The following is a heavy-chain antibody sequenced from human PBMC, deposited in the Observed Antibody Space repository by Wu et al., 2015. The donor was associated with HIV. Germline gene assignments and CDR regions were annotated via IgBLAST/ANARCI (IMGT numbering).Heavy chain of an antibody. CDR1: GGTFSSYA. CDR2: IIPIFGTA. V-gene: IGHV1-69*12. D-gene: IGHD2-2*02. CDR3: ARGYCSSTSCYTGYYYYYYMDV. Sequence: QVQLVQSGAEVKKPGSSVKVSCKASGGTFSSYAISWVRQAPGQGLEWMGGIIPIFGTANYAQKFQGRVTITADESTSTAYMELSSLRSEDTAVYYCARGYCSSTSCYTGYYYYYYMDVWGKGTTVTVSS. J-gene: IGHJ6*03.